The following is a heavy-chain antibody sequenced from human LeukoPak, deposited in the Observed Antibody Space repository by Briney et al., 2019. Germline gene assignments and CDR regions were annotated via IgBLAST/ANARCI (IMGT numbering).Heavy chain of an antibody. V-gene: IGHV4-31*03. CDR2: IYYSGST. Sequence: SETLSPTCTVSGGSISSGGYYWSWIRQHPGKGLEWIGYIYYSGSTYYNPSLKSRVTISVDTSKNQFSLKLSSVTAADTAVYYCARARTSSGGLDYWGQGTLVTVSS. D-gene: IGHD2-15*01. CDR3: ARARTSSGGLDY. CDR1: GGSISSGGYY. J-gene: IGHJ4*02.